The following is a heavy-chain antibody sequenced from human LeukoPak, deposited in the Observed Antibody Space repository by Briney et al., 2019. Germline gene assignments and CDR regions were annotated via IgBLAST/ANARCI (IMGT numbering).Heavy chain of an antibody. CDR3: AKDRRDILRIDY. CDR2: ISYDGSNK. CDR1: GFTFSSYG. V-gene: IGHV3-30*18. J-gene: IGHJ4*02. Sequence: GRSLRLSCAASGFTFSSYGMHWVRQAPGKGLEWVAVISYDGSNKYYADSVRGRFTISRDNSKNTLYLQMNSLRAEDTAVYYCAKDRRDILRIDYWGQGTLVTVSS. D-gene: IGHD3-9*01.